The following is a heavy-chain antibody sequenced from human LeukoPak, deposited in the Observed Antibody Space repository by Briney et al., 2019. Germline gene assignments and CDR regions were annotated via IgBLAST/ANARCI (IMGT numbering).Heavy chain of an antibody. CDR1: GYSISSGYY. Sequence: SETLSLTCTVSGYSISSGYYWGWIRQPPGKGLEWIGSIYHSGSTYYNPSLKSRVTISVDTSKNQFSLKLSSVTAADTAVYYCARDRIEWYDSSGYPPGGYWGQGTLVTVSS. D-gene: IGHD3-22*01. CDR2: IYHSGST. J-gene: IGHJ4*02. CDR3: ARDRIEWYDSSGYPPGGY. V-gene: IGHV4-38-2*02.